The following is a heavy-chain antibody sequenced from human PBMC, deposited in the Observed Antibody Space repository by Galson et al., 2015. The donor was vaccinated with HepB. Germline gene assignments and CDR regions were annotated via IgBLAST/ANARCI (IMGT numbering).Heavy chain of an antibody. CDR3: ARPELLWFGESSPLDY. CDR1: GFTFSSYS. CDR2: ISSSSSTI. D-gene: IGHD3-10*01. Sequence: SLRLSCAASGFTFSSYSMNWVRQAPGKGLEWVSYISSSSSTIYYADSVKGRFTISRDNAKNSLYLQMNSLRDEDTAVYYCARPELLWFGESSPLDYWGQGTLVTVSS. J-gene: IGHJ4*02. V-gene: IGHV3-48*02.